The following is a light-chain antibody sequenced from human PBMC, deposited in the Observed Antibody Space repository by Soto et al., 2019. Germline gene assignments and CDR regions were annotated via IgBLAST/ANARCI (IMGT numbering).Light chain of an antibody. Sequence: EIVLTQSPGTPALASGEKTTLSCRASQTVSNNYLAWYQQKPGQAPRLLIYGASNRATGIPDRFSGGGSGTDFTLTISRLEPEDFAVYYCQQYGNSPFTFGQGTRLETK. CDR3: QQYGNSPFT. CDR2: GAS. J-gene: IGKJ5*01. V-gene: IGKV3-20*01. CDR1: QTVSNNY.